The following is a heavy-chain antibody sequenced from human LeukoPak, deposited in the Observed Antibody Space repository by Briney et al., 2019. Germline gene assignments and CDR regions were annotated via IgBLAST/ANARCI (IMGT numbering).Heavy chain of an antibody. D-gene: IGHD4-17*01. CDR2: IYQSGST. CDR3: ASRDYGDWYFDL. J-gene: IGHJ2*01. V-gene: IGHV4-4*02. Sequence: PGGSLRLSCAASGFTFSSYAMSWVRQPPGKGLEWIGEIYQSGSTNYNPPLKSRVTISLDKSKNRFSLNLNSVTAADTAVYYCASRDYGDWYFDLWGRGTLVTVSS. CDR1: GFTFSSYAM.